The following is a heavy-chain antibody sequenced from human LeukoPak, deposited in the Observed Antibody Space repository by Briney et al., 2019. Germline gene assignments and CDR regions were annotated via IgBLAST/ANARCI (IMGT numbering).Heavy chain of an antibody. CDR1: GFTFSSYE. Sequence: GGSLRLSCAASGFTFSSYEMNWVRQAPGKGLEWVSYISSSGSTIYYADSVKGRFTISRDNAKNSLYLQMNSLRAEDTAVYYCARATRRLLSGFDPWGQGTLVTVSS. CDR2: ISSSGSTI. J-gene: IGHJ5*02. D-gene: IGHD2-2*01. V-gene: IGHV3-48*03. CDR3: ARATRRLLSGFDP.